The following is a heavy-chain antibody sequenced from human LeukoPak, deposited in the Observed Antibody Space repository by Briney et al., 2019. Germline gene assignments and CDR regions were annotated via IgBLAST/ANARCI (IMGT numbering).Heavy chain of an antibody. Sequence: PGGSLRLSCAASGFTFSSYAIHWVRQAPGKGLEWVAVISYDGSNNYYADSVKGRFTISRDNSKNTLYLQMNSLRAEDTAVYYCARDLDVDTDAFDIWGQGTMVTVSS. CDR2: ISYDGSNN. J-gene: IGHJ3*02. CDR1: GFTFSSYA. V-gene: IGHV3-30*14. CDR3: ARDLDVDTDAFDI. D-gene: IGHD5-18*01.